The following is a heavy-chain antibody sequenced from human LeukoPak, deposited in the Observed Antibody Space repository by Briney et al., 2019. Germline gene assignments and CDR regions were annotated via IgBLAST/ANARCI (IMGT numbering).Heavy chain of an antibody. CDR1: GYSFTSYW. V-gene: IGHV5-51*01. CDR2: IYPGDSDT. J-gene: IGHJ4*02. D-gene: IGHD5-18*01. Sequence: GESLKISCKGSGYSFTSYWIGWVRQMPGKGLEWMGIIYPGDSDTRYSPSFQGQVTISADKSISTAYLQWSSLKASDTAMYYCARTRGISGCSYGSFDYWGQGTLVTVSS. CDR3: ARTRGISGCSYGSFDY.